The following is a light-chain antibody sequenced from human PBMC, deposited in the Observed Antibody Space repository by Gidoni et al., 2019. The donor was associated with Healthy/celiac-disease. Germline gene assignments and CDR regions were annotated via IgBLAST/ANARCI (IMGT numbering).Light chain of an antibody. CDR3: QQYNSYPWT. Sequence: DIQITQSPSTLSASVGDRVTITCRSSQSISSWLAWYQQKPGNAPKLLIYKASSLESGVPSRFSGSGSGTEFTLNISSLQPDDFATYYCQQYNSYPWTFGQGTKVEIK. J-gene: IGKJ1*01. V-gene: IGKV1-5*03. CDR2: KAS. CDR1: QSISSW.